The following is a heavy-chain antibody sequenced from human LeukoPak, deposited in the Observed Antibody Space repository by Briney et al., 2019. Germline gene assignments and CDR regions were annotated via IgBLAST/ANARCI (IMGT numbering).Heavy chain of an antibody. D-gene: IGHD3-10*01. CDR2: FYARGNT. CDR3: ARHFGPPTMYGSGSYGY. V-gene: IGHV4-4*07. CDR1: GGSISNYY. Sequence: SETLSLTCNVSGGSISNYYWNWIRQPAGKGLEWIGRFYARGNTNYNPSLKSRVTISVDTSKNQFSLKLSSVTAADTAVYYCARHFGPPTMYGSGSYGYWGQGTLVTVSS. J-gene: IGHJ4*02.